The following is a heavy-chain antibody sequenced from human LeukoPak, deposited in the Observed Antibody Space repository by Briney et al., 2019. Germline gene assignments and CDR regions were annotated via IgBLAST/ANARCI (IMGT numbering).Heavy chain of an antibody. J-gene: IGHJ3*02. CDR2: INPNSGGT. D-gene: IGHD3-10*01. Sequence: ASVKVSCKASGYTSTDYYMNWVRQAPGQGLEWMGWINPNSGGTNYAQKFQGRVTMTRDTSISTAYMELSRLRSDDTAVYYCARLTRQGRAFDIWGQGTMVTVSS. V-gene: IGHV1-2*02. CDR1: GYTSTDYY. CDR3: ARLTRQGRAFDI.